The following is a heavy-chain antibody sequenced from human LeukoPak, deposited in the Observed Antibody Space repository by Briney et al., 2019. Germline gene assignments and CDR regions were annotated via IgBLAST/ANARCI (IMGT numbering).Heavy chain of an antibody. CDR2: ISSSSKTI. Sequence: GGSLRLSCAASGFTFSSYSMNWVRQAPGKGLEWVSYISSSSKTIYYADSVKGRFTISRDNSKNTLYLQMNSLRAEDTAVYYCAKDDTYIVVVVADAFDIWGQGTMVTVSS. J-gene: IGHJ3*02. CDR1: GFTFSSYS. D-gene: IGHD2-15*01. V-gene: IGHV3-48*01. CDR3: AKDDTYIVVVVADAFDI.